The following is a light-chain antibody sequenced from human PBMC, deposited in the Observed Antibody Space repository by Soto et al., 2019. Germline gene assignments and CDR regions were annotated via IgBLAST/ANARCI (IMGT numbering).Light chain of an antibody. V-gene: IGKV1-5*01. Sequence: DIRMTQSPSTLSASVGDRVTIACRASQSIRPWLAWYQQKPGKAPKLLIYGASSLEGGVPSRFSGSGSGTDFTLTISSLQPDDFATYYCQQYSTSVTFGQGTKVDI. CDR1: QSIRPW. CDR3: QQYSTSVT. J-gene: IGKJ1*01. CDR2: GAS.